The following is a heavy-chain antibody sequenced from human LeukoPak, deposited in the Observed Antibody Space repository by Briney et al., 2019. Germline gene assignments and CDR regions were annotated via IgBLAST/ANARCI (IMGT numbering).Heavy chain of an antibody. J-gene: IGHJ5*02. CDR2: INHSGST. Sequence: GSLRLSCAASGFTFTTYAMTWVRQPPGKGLEWIGEINHSGSTNYNPSLKSRVTISVDTSKNQFSLKLSSVTAADTAVYYCARRRYSSGRTFDPWGQGTLVTVSS. CDR1: GFTFTTYA. D-gene: IGHD6-19*01. CDR3: ARRRYSSGRTFDP. V-gene: IGHV4-34*01.